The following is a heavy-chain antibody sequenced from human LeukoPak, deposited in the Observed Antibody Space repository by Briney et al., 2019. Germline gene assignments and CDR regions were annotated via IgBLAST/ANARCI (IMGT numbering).Heavy chain of an antibody. CDR3: ARELVTSTRDYYYYYYGMDV. CDR1: GFTFSSYW. D-gene: IGHD4-23*01. Sequence: PGGSLRLSCAASGFTFSSYWMHWVRHAPGKGLVWVSRINSDGSSTSYADSVKGRFTISRDNAKNTLYLQMNSLRAEDTAVYYCARELVTSTRDYYYYYYGMDVWGQGTTVTVSS. J-gene: IGHJ6*02. CDR2: INSDGSST. V-gene: IGHV3-74*01.